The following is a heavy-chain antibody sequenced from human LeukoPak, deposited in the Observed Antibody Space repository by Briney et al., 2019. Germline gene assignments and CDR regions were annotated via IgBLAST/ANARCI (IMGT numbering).Heavy chain of an antibody. CDR2: IYTSGST. CDR1: GGSISSGSYY. J-gene: IGHJ5*02. D-gene: IGHD2-2*01. CDR3: ARDRYCSSTSCYGWWFDP. Sequence: PSETLSLTCTVSGGSISSGSYYWSWIRQPAGKGLEWIGRIYTSGSTNYNPSLKSRVTISVDTSKNQFSLKLSSVTAADTAVYYCARDRYCSSTSCYGWWFDPWGQGTLVTVSS. V-gene: IGHV4-61*02.